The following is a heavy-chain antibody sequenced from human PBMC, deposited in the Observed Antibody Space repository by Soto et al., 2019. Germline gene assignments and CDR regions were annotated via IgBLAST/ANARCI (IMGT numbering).Heavy chain of an antibody. CDR1: GGSIRNGNYY. Sequence: QVQLQESGPGLVKASQTLSLTCTVSGGSIRNGNYYWSWIRQLPGKGLEGIGNIYYIGTTSYNPSLQSRVIISIDTSKNQFSLELTSVLAADTAVYYCAKNETTRPWFDPWGQGTLVTVSS. D-gene: IGHD1-1*01. V-gene: IGHV4-31*03. J-gene: IGHJ5*02. CDR3: AKNETTRPWFDP. CDR2: IYYIGTT.